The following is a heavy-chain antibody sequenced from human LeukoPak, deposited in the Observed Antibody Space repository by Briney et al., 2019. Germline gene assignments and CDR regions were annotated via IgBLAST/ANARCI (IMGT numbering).Heavy chain of an antibody. V-gene: IGHV1-18*01. J-gene: IGHJ5*02. CDR1: GYTFTSYG. CDR2: ISAYSGNT. D-gene: IGHD3-9*01. CDR3: ARDPSYYDILTGLRSLFGFDP. Sequence: ASVKVSCKASGYTFTSYGISWVRQAPGQGLEWMGWISAYSGNTNYAQKLQGRVTMTTDTSTSTAYMELRSLRSDDTAVYYCARDPSYYDILTGLRSLFGFDPWGQGTLVTVSS.